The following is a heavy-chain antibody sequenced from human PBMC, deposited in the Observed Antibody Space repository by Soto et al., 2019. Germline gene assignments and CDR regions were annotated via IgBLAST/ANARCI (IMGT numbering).Heavy chain of an antibody. V-gene: IGHV3-15*01. J-gene: IGHJ3*02. D-gene: IGHD6-19*01. CDR1: GFTFSNAW. CDR2: IKSKTDGGTT. Sequence: GGSLRLSCAASGFTFSNAWMSWVRQAPGKGLEWVGRIKSKTDGGTTDYAAPVKGRFTISRDDSKNTLYLQMNSLKTEDTAVYYCTTEGAAVADDAFDIWGQGTMVTVSS. CDR3: TTEGAAVADDAFDI.